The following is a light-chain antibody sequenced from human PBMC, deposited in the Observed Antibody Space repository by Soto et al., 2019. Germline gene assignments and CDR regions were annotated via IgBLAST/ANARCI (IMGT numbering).Light chain of an antibody. J-gene: IGLJ1*01. Sequence: QSALTQPASVSGSPGQSITISCTGVSSDVGTYNSVSWYQQHPGKVPKLIIYDVSKRPSGVSDRFSASKSGNTASLTISGLQAEDEADYYCGSSTGSDTLVFGTGTKVTVL. CDR3: GSSTGSDTLV. CDR2: DVS. CDR1: SSDVGTYNS. V-gene: IGLV2-14*03.